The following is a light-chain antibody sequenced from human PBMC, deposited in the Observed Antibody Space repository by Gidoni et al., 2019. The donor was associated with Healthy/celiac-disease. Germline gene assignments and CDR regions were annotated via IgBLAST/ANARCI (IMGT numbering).Light chain of an antibody. CDR1: QSVSSN. J-gene: IGKJ2*01. CDR3: QQYNNWPSYT. Sequence: EIVMTQSPATLYVSPGERATLPCRASQSVSSNLAWYQQKPGQAPRLLIYGASTRATGIPARFSGSGSGTEFTLTISSLQSEDFAVYYSQQYNNWPSYTFGQGTKLEIK. V-gene: IGKV3-15*01. CDR2: GAS.